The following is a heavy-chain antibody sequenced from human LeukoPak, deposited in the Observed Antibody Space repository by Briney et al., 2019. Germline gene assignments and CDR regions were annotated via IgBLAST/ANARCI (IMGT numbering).Heavy chain of an antibody. CDR3: ARHVYYDILTGHYSDWFDP. D-gene: IGHD3-9*01. V-gene: IGHV4-39*01. J-gene: IGHJ5*02. CDR2: VYYSGST. Sequence: SETLSLTCTVSGGSISSSSYYWGWIRQPPGKGLEWIGSVYYSGSTYDTPSLKSRVTLSVDTSKNQFSLKLSSVTAADTAVYYCARHVYYDILTGHYSDWFDPWGQGTLVTVSS. CDR1: GGSISSSSYY.